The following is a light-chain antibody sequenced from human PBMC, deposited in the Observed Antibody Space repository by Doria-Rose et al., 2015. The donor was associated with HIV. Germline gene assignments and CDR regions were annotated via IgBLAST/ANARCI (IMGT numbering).Light chain of an antibody. J-gene: IGKJ1*01. Sequence: TQSPGTLSLSPGERATLSCRASQSFSSTYLAWYQQKPGQAPSLLIYDGSTRATGVPDRFSASGSVTDFTLTIDRREPEDFALYYCHQYGTSWTFGQGTKVE. CDR2: DGS. V-gene: IGKV3-20*01. CDR3: HQYGTSWT. CDR1: QSFSSTY.